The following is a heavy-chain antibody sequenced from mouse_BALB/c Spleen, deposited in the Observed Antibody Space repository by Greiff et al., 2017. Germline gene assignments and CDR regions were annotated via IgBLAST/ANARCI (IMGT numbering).Heavy chain of an antibody. CDR2: ILPGSGST. CDR3: ARCGNLYYYAMDC. D-gene: IGHD2-1*01. J-gene: IGHJ4*01. CDR1: GYTFSSYW. V-gene: IGHV1-9*01. Sequence: QVQLQQSGAELMKPGASVKISCKATGYTFSSYWIEWVKQRPGHGLEWIGEILPGSGSTNYNEKFKGKATFTADTSSNTAYMQLSSLTSEDSAVYYCARCGNLYYYAMDCWGQGTSVTVSS.